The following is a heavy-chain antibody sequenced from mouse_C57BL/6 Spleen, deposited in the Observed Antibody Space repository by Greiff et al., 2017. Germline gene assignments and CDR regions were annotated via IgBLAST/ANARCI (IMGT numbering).Heavy chain of an antibody. CDR2: ISSGGGYI. Sequence: EVQLVESGEGLVKPGGSLKLSCAASGFTFSSYAMSWVRQTPEQRLEWVAYISSGGGYIYYADTVKGRFTISRDNARNTLYLQMRSLNSGDTAMYYCTRVGVTTAMDYWGQGTSVTGSS. J-gene: IGHJ4*01. CDR1: GFTFSSYA. D-gene: IGHD2-2*01. CDR3: TRVGVTTAMDY. V-gene: IGHV5-9-1*02.